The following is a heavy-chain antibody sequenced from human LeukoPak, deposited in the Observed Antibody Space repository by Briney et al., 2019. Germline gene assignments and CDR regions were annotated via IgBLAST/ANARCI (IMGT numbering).Heavy chain of an antibody. V-gene: IGHV3-7*03. J-gene: IGHJ1*01. CDR2: IKQDGSEK. Sequence: GGSLRLSCAASGFTFSSYWMSWVRQAPGKGREWVANIKQDGSEKYYVDSVKGRFTISRDNAKNSLYLQMNSLRAEDTAVYYCARPPRYCSSTSCYPIYFQHWGQGTLVTVSS. CDR3: ARPPRYCSSTSCYPIYFQH. D-gene: IGHD2-2*01. CDR1: GFTFSSYW.